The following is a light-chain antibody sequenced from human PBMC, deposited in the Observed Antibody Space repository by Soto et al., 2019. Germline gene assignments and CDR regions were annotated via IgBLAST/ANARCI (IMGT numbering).Light chain of an antibody. CDR1: QSVSSSD. J-gene: IGKJ2*01. CDR2: CAC. CDR3: PQYGSSPLYT. V-gene: IGKV3-20*01. Sequence: EIVLTQSPGTLPLSPGERATLSCRASQSVSSSDLAWYQQKPGQAPRLLFYCACARPTGIPDSFSGSGSGTELSLSISRLEREDCAVYYGPQYGSSPLYTFGQGTKLEIK.